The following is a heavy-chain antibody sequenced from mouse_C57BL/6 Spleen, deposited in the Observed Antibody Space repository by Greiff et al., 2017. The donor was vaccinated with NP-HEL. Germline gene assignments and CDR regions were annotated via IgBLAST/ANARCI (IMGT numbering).Heavy chain of an antibody. D-gene: IGHD1-1*01. CDR2: IDPSDSYT. CDR3: ARYPFYYGSSYGAMDY. CDR1: GYTFTSYW. V-gene: IGHV1-69*01. J-gene: IGHJ4*01. Sequence: QVQLQQPGAELVMPGASVKLSCKASGYTFTSYWMPWVKQRPGQGLEWIGEIDPSDSYTNYNQKFKGKSTLTVDKSSSTAYMQLSSLTSDDSAVYYCARYPFYYGSSYGAMDYWGQGTSVTVSS.